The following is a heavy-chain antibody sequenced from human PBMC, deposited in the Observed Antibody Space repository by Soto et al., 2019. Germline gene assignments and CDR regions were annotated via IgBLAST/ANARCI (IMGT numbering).Heavy chain of an antibody. CDR2: IYHGGRT. V-gene: IGHV4-38-2*01. Sequence: KASETLSLTCAVSGYSISSSYYWGGLRQPPGKGLEGSGRIYHGGRTYYNPSLNSRVTLSIDMTNNHVSLILNSVTAADTAAYYCARVGPWVPYYYDSSPYTFENWFDPWGQGTLVTVSS. CDR3: ARVGPWVPYYYDSSPYTFENWFDP. J-gene: IGHJ5*02. D-gene: IGHD3-22*01. CDR1: GYSISSSYY.